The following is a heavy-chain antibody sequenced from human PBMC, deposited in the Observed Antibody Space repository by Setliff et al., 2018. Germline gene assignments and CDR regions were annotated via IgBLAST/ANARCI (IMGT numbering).Heavy chain of an antibody. CDR1: GGSLSGAS. Sequence: SETLSLTCTVSGGSLSGASIVTWIRQPPGKGLEFIGYVFYSGATKYDPSLKSRVTMSMDTSKNQFSLKLSSVTAADTAIYYCARGKLRLGQLSLFYGFDIWGQGTVVTVSS. CDR3: ARGKLRLGQLSLFYGFDI. V-gene: IGHV4-59*12. CDR2: VFYSGAT. J-gene: IGHJ3*02. D-gene: IGHD3-16*02.